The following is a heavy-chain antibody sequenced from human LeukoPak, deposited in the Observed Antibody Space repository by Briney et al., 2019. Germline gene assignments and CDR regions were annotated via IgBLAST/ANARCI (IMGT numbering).Heavy chain of an antibody. J-gene: IGHJ4*02. D-gene: IGHD1-26*01. CDR1: GDSISNHY. CDR2: IFYSGNT. Sequence: SETLSLTCNVSGDSISNHYWSWIRQPPGKGLVWIGYIFYSGNTHYNPSLKSRVTMSVDTSKNQFSLRLSSVTPADTAVYYCARDRGEGIVGTFDYWGQGTLVTVSS. V-gene: IGHV4-59*11. CDR3: ARDRGEGIVGTFDY.